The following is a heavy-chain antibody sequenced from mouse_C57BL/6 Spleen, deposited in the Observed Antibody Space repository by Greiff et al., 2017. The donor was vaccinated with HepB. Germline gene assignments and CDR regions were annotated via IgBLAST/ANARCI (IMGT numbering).Heavy chain of an antibody. CDR1: GYTFTDYY. CDR2: INPYNGGT. J-gene: IGHJ2*01. D-gene: IGHD1-1*01. Sequence: VQLKESGPVLVKPGASVKMSCKASGYTFTDYYMNWVKQSHGKSLEWIGVINPYNGGTSYNQKFKGKATLTVDKSSSTAYMELNSLTSEDSAVYYCARSSYYGPFDYWGQGTTLTVSS. V-gene: IGHV1-19*01. CDR3: ARSSYYGPFDY.